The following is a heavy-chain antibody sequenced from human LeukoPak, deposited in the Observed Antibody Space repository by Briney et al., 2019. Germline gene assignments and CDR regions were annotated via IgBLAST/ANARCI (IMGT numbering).Heavy chain of an antibody. Sequence: PGGSLRLSCAASGFSFSSYRMNWVHQAPGKGLEWVSSVSNSGDYIHYADSVKGRFTISRDNSKNSLYLQMNSLRAEDTAVYYCARGVKYYYYMDVWGKGTTVTVSS. CDR1: GFSFSSYR. J-gene: IGHJ6*03. CDR3: ARGVKYYYYMDV. D-gene: IGHD3-16*02. CDR2: VSNSGDYI. V-gene: IGHV3-21*06.